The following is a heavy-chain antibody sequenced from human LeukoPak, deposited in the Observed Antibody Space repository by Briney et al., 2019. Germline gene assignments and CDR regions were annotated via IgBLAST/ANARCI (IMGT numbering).Heavy chain of an antibody. CDR3: AREKMTTITTIDY. CDR2: IYISGTP. J-gene: IGHJ4*02. D-gene: IGHD4-11*01. Sequence: SDTLSLTCTVSGDSISTYYWSWVRQPAGKGLEWIGRIYISGTPNYNPSLRGRVTMSIDTSMNQFSLKLTSVTAADTAVYYCAREKMTTITTIDYWGQGTLVTVSS. V-gene: IGHV4-4*07. CDR1: GDSISTYY.